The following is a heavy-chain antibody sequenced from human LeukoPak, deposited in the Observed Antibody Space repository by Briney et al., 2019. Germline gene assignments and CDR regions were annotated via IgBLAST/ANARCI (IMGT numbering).Heavy chain of an antibody. CDR3: AKDRSGWIDY. V-gene: IGHV3-30*18. Sequence: PGGSLRLSCAASGFTFSSYGMHWVRQAPGKGLEWVAVISYDGSNKYYADSVKGRFTISRDNSKNTLYLQMNSLRAEDTAVYYCAKDRSGWIDYWGQGTLVTVSS. D-gene: IGHD6-19*01. CDR1: GFTFSSYG. CDR2: ISYDGSNK. J-gene: IGHJ4*02.